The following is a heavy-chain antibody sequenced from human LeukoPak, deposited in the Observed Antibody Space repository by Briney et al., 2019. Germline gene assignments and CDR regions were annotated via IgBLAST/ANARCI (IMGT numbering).Heavy chain of an antibody. CDR2: ISDSGSST. V-gene: IGHV3-23*01. D-gene: IGHD6-19*01. Sequence: GGSLRLSCAASEFTFSSYAMSWVRQAPGKGLEWVSVISDSGSSTYYTDSVKGRFTISRDNSKNTLYLQMNSLRAEDTAVYYCAKSPHYSSGWGVFDYWGQGILVTVSS. J-gene: IGHJ4*02. CDR1: EFTFSSYA. CDR3: AKSPHYSSGWGVFDY.